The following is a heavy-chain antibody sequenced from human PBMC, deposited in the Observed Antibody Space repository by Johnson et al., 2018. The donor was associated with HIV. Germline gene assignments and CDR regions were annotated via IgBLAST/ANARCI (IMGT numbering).Heavy chain of an antibody. CDR1: GFTFSSYA. CDR2: ISYDGSNK. CDR3: ARDRAWNYEGAFDI. Sequence: QMQLVESGGGVVQPGRSLRLSCAASGFTFSSYAMHWVRQAPGKGLEWVAVISYDGSNKYYADSVKGRFTISRDNSKNTLYLQMNSLRAKDTAVYYCARDRAWNYEGAFDIWGQGTMVTVSS. V-gene: IGHV3-30*04. J-gene: IGHJ3*02. D-gene: IGHD1-7*01.